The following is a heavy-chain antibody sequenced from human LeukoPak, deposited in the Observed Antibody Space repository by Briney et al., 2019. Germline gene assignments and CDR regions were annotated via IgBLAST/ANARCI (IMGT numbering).Heavy chain of an antibody. CDR3: ARDRAYGSGSDYTDPDYFDY. D-gene: IGHD3-10*01. Sequence: GASVKVSCMASGYTFTSYGITWVRQAPGQGLEWMGWISAYNGNTNYAQKLQGRVTMTTDTSTSTAYMELRSLRSDDTAVYYCARDRAYGSGSDYTDPDYFDYWGQGTLVTVSS. CDR1: GYTFTSYG. CDR2: ISAYNGNT. J-gene: IGHJ4*02. V-gene: IGHV1-18*01.